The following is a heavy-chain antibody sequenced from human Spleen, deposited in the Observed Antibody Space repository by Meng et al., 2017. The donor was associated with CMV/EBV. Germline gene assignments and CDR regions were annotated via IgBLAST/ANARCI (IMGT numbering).Heavy chain of an antibody. Sequence: GESLKISCAASGFTFSSYGMHWVRQAPGKGLEWVAFIRYDGSNKYYADSVKGRFTISRDNSKNTLYLQMNSLRAEDTAVYYCAKDFTHYYDSSGPLYYGMDVWGQGTTVTVSS. CDR1: GFTFSSYG. CDR2: IRYDGSNK. CDR3: AKDFTHYYDSSGPLYYGMDV. J-gene: IGHJ6*02. V-gene: IGHV3-30*02. D-gene: IGHD3-22*01.